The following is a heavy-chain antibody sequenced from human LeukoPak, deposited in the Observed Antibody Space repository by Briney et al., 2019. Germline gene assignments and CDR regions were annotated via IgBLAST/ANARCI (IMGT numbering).Heavy chain of an antibody. CDR2: ISAYNGNT. D-gene: IGHD2-15*01. Sequence: ASVTVSCTASGYTFTSYGISWVRQAPGQGLEWMGWISAYNGNTNYAQKLQGRVTMTTDTSTSTAYMELRSLRSDDTAVYYCARDIVVVVAATSEYNWFDPWGQGTLVTVSS. V-gene: IGHV1-18*01. J-gene: IGHJ5*02. CDR1: GYTFTSYG. CDR3: ARDIVVVVAATSEYNWFDP.